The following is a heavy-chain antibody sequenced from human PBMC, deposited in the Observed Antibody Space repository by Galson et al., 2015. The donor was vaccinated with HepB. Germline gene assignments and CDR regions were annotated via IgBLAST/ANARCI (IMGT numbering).Heavy chain of an antibody. V-gene: IGHV5-51*01. CDR2: IYPGDSDT. D-gene: IGHD3-10*01. J-gene: IGHJ4*02. CDR3: ARRGIASEYFDY. CDR1: GYSLTSYW. Sequence: QSGAEVKKPGESLKISCKGSGYSLTSYWIGWVSQMPGIGLEWMGIIYPGDSDTRYSPSFQGQVTISADKSIGTAYLQWSSLKAADPAMYYCARRGIASEYFDYGGQGTLVSVSS.